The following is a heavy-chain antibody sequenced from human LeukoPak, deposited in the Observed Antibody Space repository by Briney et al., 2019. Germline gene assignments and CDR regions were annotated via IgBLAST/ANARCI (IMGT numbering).Heavy chain of an antibody. CDR2: IIPIFGTA. V-gene: IGHV1-69*13. CDR3: ARGSPYYYYMDV. J-gene: IGHJ6*03. CDR1: GGTFSSYA. Sequence: SAKVSCKASGGTFSSYAISWVRQAPGQGLEWMGGIIPIFGTANYAQKFQGRVTITADESASTAYMELSSLRSEDTAVYYCARGSPYYYYMDVWGKGTTVTVSS.